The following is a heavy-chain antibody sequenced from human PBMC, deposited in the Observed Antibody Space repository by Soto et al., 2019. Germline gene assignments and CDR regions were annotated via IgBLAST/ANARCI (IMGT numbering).Heavy chain of an antibody. CDR3: ARESEELTSNFGY. J-gene: IGHJ4*02. CDR1: GFTFTRYS. D-gene: IGHD1-26*01. CDR2: ISSTTHYI. Sequence: EVQLVESGGGLVKPGGSLRLSCAASGFTFTRYSMNWVRQAPGKGLEWVSYISSTTHYIYYAASMRGRITISRDNAKNAVYFEMNSLGAEEPAVYYCARESEELTSNFGYGGQGPLFTFSS. V-gene: IGHV3-21*06.